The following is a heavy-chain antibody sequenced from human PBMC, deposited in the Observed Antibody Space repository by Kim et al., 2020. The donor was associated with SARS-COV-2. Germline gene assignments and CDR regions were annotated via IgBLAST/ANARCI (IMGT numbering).Heavy chain of an antibody. D-gene: IGHD5-18*01. V-gene: IGHV3-11*01. J-gene: IGHJ4*02. CDR3: ARWALIQLWILDN. Sequence: YADSVKGRFTISRDNAKNSLYLQMSSLRAEDTAVYYYARWALIQLWILDNWGQGTLVPVSS.